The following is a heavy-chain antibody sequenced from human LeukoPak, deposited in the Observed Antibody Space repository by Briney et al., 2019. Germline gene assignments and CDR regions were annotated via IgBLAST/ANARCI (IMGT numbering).Heavy chain of an antibody. CDR2: ISGSGGST. V-gene: IGHV3-23*01. J-gene: IGHJ3*02. D-gene: IGHD2-2*01. Sequence: GGSLRLSCAASGFTFSSYAMSWVRQAPGKGLEWVSAISGSGGSTYYADSVKGRFTISRDNSKNTLYLQMNSLRAEDTAVYYCAKDLGYGSSTSLDAFDIWGQGTMVTVSS. CDR3: AKDLGYGSSTSLDAFDI. CDR1: GFTFSSYA.